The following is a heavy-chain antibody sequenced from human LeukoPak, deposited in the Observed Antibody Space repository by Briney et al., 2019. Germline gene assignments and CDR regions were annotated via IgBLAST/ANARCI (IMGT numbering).Heavy chain of an antibody. Sequence: SETLSLTCAVCGGSYRGYYWSWIRQPPGKGLEWIGEINHSGSTNYNPSLKSRVTISVDTSKNQFSLKLSSVTAADTAVYYCARRRTRAYMDVWGKGTTVTVSS. CDR1: GGSYRGYY. J-gene: IGHJ6*03. CDR3: ARRRTRAYMDV. CDR2: INHSGST. V-gene: IGHV4-34*01.